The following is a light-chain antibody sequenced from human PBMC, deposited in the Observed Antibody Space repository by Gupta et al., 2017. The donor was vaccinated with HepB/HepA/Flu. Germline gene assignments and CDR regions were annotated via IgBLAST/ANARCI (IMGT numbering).Light chain of an antibody. Sequence: EIVLTQSPGTLSLSPGERATLSCRASQSVSSSYLAWYQQKPGQAPRLLIYGASSGSGTDFTLTISRLEPEDFAVYYCQPYGSSSWTFGQGTKVEIK. CDR2: GAS. CDR3: QPYGSSSWT. V-gene: IGKV3-20*01. CDR1: QSVSSSY. J-gene: IGKJ1*01.